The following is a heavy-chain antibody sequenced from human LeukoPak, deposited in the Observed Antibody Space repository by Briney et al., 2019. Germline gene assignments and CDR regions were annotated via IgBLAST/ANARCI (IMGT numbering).Heavy chain of an antibody. CDR2: SVLGSGNT. CDR3: AAQRGASLHDFWSTRLFDP. J-gene: IGHJ5*02. D-gene: IGHD3-3*01. V-gene: IGHV1-58*02. CDR1: GFTFHTSA. Sequence: SVKVSCKASGFTFHTSAMQWVRQARGQRLEWIGWSVLGSGNTVYSHKFHDRVIITRDMSTSTVYMELDSLGSEDTAVYYCAAQRGASLHDFWSTRLFDPWGQGTLVTVSS.